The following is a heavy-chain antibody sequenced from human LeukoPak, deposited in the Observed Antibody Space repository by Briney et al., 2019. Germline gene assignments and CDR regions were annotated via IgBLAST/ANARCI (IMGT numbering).Heavy chain of an antibody. Sequence: GGSLRLSCAASGFTFSSYGMHWVRQAPGKGLEWVAVISYDGSNKYYADSVKGRFTISRDNSKNTLYLQMNSLRAEDTAVYYCAKDHPPYSSSWYWDFDYWGQGTLVTVSS. D-gene: IGHD6-13*01. J-gene: IGHJ4*02. CDR1: GFTFSSYG. CDR2: ISYDGSNK. CDR3: AKDHPPYSSSWYWDFDY. V-gene: IGHV3-30*18.